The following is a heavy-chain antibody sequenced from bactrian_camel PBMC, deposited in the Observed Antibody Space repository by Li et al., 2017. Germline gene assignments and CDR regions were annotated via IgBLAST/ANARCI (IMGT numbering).Heavy chain of an antibody. J-gene: IGHJ6*01. CDR1: GYAYN. CDR3: ATVGTVVADFAY. D-gene: IGHD6*01. V-gene: IGHV3S53*01. CDR2: IAKFGLT. Sequence: QVQLVESGGGSVQAGGSLRLSCAASGYAYNMGWFRQAPGKAREGVANIAKFGLTTYADSVKGRFTISRDNAKNTVYLQMNSLKSEDTALYYCATVGTVVADFAYWGQGTQVTVS.